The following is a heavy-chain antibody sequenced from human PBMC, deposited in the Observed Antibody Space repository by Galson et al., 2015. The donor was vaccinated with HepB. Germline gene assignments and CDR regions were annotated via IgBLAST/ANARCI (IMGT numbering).Heavy chain of an antibody. D-gene: IGHD4-17*01. V-gene: IGHV3-21*01. CDR2: ISSSSSYI. Sequence: SLRLSCAASGFTFSSYSMNWVRQAPGKGLEWVSSISSSSSYIYYADSVKGRFTISRDNAKNSLYLQMNSLRAEDTAVYYCAREGSVTNEFDYWGQGTLVTVSS. CDR1: GFTFSSYS. J-gene: IGHJ4*02. CDR3: AREGSVTNEFDY.